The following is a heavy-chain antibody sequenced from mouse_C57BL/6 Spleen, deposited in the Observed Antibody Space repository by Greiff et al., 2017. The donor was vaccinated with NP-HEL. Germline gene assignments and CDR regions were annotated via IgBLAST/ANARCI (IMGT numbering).Heavy chain of an antibody. V-gene: IGHV5-17*01. J-gene: IGHJ4*01. CDR2: ISSGSSTI. D-gene: IGHD1-2*01. CDR1: GFTFSDYG. CDR3: ARDYYGQSGAMDY. Sequence: DVQLVESGGGLVKPGGSLKLSCAASGFTFSDYGMHWVRQAPETGLEWVAYISSGSSTIYYADTVKGRFTISRDNAKNTLFLQMTSLRSEDTAMYYCARDYYGQSGAMDYWGQGTSVTVSS.